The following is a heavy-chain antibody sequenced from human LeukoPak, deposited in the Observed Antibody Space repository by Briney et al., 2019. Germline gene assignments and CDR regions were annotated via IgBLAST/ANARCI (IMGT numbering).Heavy chain of an antibody. J-gene: IGHJ4*02. CDR1: GGSISSYY. CDR2: IYYSGST. D-gene: IGHD3-16*01. V-gene: IGHV4-59*01. Sequence: SETLSLTCTVSGGSISSYYWSWIRQPPGKGLEWIGYIYYSGSTNYSPSLKSRVTISVDTSKNQLSLKLSSVTAADTAVYYCAREGGGNFDYWGQGTLVTVSS. CDR3: AREGGGNFDY.